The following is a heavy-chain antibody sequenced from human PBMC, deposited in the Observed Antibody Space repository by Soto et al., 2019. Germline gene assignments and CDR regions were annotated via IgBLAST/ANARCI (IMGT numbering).Heavy chain of an antibody. CDR2: VSGYNGNT. J-gene: IGHJ4*02. V-gene: IGHV1-18*04. D-gene: IGHD4-4*01. Sequence: ASVKVSCKASGYTFTSYGVSWLRQAPGQGLEWMGWVSGYNGNTNYAQKVQDRVTMTTDTSTSTAYMELRSLRSDDTAVYYCARALYSNYGDYWGQGTLVTVSS. CDR3: ARALYSNYGDY. CDR1: GYTFTSYG.